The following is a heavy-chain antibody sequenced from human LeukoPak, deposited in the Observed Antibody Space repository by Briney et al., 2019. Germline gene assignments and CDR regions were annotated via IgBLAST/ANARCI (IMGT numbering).Heavy chain of an antibody. Sequence: PGGSLRLSCAASGFTFSSYWMGWVRQAPGKGLERVAVISYDGSNKYYADSVKGRFTISRDNSKNTLYLQMNSLRAEDTAVYYCAKDREGELLGYWGQGTLVTVSS. V-gene: IGHV3-30*18. CDR2: ISYDGSNK. CDR1: GFTFSSYW. D-gene: IGHD1-26*01. CDR3: AKDREGELLGY. J-gene: IGHJ4*02.